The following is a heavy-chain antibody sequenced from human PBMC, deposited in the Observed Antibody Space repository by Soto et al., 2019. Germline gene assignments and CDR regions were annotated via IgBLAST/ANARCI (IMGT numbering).Heavy chain of an antibody. V-gene: IGHV4-61*08. CDR3: MRNSNTYRKALDY. CDR2: IYYSGSA. J-gene: IGHJ4*02. CDR1: GGSISSGGYY. D-gene: IGHD6-13*01. Sequence: PSETLSLTCAVSGGSISSGGYYWSWIRQPPGKGLEWIGYIYYSGSASSNPSLKSRVTISVDTSKNQFSLKLSSVTAADTAVYYCMRNSNTYRKALDYWGQGTLVTVSS.